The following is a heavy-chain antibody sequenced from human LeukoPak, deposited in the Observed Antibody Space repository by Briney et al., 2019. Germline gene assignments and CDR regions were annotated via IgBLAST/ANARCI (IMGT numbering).Heavy chain of an antibody. V-gene: IGHV1-69*13. Sequence: SVKVSCKASGGTFSSYAISWERQAPGQGLEWMGGIIPIFGTANYAQKFQGRVTITADESTSTAYMELSSLRSEDTAVYYCAREGALRHFDWSNWFDPWGQGTLVTLSS. CDR2: IIPIFGTA. J-gene: IGHJ5*02. D-gene: IGHD3-9*01. CDR3: AREGALRHFDWSNWFDP. CDR1: GGTFSSYA.